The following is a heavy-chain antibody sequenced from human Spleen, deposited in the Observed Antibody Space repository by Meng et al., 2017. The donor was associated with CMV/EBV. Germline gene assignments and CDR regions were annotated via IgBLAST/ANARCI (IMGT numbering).Heavy chain of an antibody. CDR2: MNPNSGNT. V-gene: IGHV1-8*03. D-gene: IGHD4-17*01. Sequence: ASVKVSCKVSGYTLTELSMHWVRQATGQGLEWMGWMNPNSGNTGYAQKFQGRVTITRNTSISTAYMELSSLRSEDTAVYYCARGQYGDPFDYWGQGTLVTVSS. CDR1: GYTLTELS. J-gene: IGHJ4*02. CDR3: ARGQYGDPFDY.